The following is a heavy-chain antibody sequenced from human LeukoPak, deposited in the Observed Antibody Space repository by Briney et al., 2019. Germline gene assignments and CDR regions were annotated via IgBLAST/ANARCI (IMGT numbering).Heavy chain of an antibody. Sequence: PSETLSLTCAVYGGSFSGYYWGWIRQPPGKGLEGIGEINHSGSTNYNPSLKSRVTISVDTSKNQFSLKLSSVTAADTAVYYCARGLDYYDSSGPYWYFDLWGRGTLVTVSS. D-gene: IGHD3-22*01. CDR1: GGSFSGYY. V-gene: IGHV4-34*01. J-gene: IGHJ2*01. CDR3: ARGLDYYDSSGPYWYFDL. CDR2: INHSGST.